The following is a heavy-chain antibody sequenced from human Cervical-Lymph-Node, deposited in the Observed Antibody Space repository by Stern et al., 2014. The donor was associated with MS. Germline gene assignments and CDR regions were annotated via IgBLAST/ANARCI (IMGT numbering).Heavy chain of an antibody. V-gene: IGHV3-33*01. Sequence: QMQLVQSGGGVVQPGRSLRLSCAASGFTFSSYGMHWVRQAPGKGLEWVAVIWYDGSKEYYADSVKGRFTISRDNSKNTLYLLMNSLRAEDTAVYYCARESGNTAEYFPHWGQGTLVTVSS. CDR3: ARESGNTAEYFPH. CDR2: IWYDGSKE. CDR1: GFTFSSYG. J-gene: IGHJ1*01. D-gene: IGHD4-23*01.